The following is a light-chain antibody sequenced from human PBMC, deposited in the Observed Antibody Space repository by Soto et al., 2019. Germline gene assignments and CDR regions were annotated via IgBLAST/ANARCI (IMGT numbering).Light chain of an antibody. V-gene: IGKV1-5*01. CDR3: QQYKSYWT. CDR2: DAS. CDR1: QRISTW. J-gene: IGKJ1*01. Sequence: DIPMTHSPSTLSASSWDRATITFGSSQRISTWLAWYQQKRGKAPKPLISDASSLETGVPSRFSGSGSGTEFTLTINSLQPDDFATYYCQQYKSYWTFGQGTKVDIK.